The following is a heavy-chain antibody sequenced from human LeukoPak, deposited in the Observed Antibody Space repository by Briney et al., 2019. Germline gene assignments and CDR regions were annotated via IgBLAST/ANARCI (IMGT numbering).Heavy chain of an antibody. Sequence: GGSLRLSCTASGFTFSSYAMHWVRQAPGKGLEWVAVISYDGSNKYYADSVKGRFTISRDNAKNSLYLQMNSLRAEDTAVYYCARDLSVRGWELPQMVYYYYYGMDVWGQGTTVTVSS. CDR3: ARDLSVRGWELPQMVYYYYYGMDV. J-gene: IGHJ6*02. D-gene: IGHD1-26*01. CDR2: ISYDGSNK. V-gene: IGHV3-30-3*01. CDR1: GFTFSSYA.